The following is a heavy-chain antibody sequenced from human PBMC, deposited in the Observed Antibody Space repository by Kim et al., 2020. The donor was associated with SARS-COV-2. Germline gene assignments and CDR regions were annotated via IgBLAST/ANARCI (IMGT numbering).Heavy chain of an antibody. CDR2: ISAYNGNT. D-gene: IGHD3-10*01. CDR1: GYTFTSFC. Sequence: ASVKVSCKASGYTFTSFCISWVRQAPGQGLEWMGWISAYNGNTHYAQKVQGRVTMTTDTSTSTGYMELRSLRSDDTAVYYCARDVKSSGKNRFFDIWGQGTMGTVSS. V-gene: IGHV1-18*01. CDR3: ARDVKSSGKNRFFDI. J-gene: IGHJ3*02.